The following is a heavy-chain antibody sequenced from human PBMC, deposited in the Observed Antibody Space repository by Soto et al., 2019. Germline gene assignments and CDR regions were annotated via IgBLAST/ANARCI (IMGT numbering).Heavy chain of an antibody. V-gene: IGHV3-23*01. Sequence: GGYLRLSCAASGFTFSSYAMSWVRQAPGKGLEWVSAISGSGGSTYYTDSGKVLFTISRDKSKDKLYLQMNSLIAEDAAVYYCAKVETGTGAPEYYYSGMDVWGQGPTVTVSS. CDR1: GFTFSSYA. J-gene: IGHJ6*02. CDR2: ISGSGGST. D-gene: IGHD6-13*01. CDR3: AKVETGTGAPEYYYSGMDV.